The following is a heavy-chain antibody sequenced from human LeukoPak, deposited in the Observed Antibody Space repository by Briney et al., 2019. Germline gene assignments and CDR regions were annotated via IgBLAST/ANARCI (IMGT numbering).Heavy chain of an antibody. CDR3: TTVVAAAVNGWFDP. CDR1: GFTFNNAW. D-gene: IGHD6-13*01. CDR2: IKSKTDDKTT. V-gene: IGHV3-15*01. Sequence: GGSLRLSCAASGFTFNNAWMNWVRQAPGKGLEWVGRIKSKTDDKTTDYAAPVKDRFTISRNDSKNTLYLQINGLRAECTAVYYCTTVVAAAVNGWFDPWGQGTLVTVSS. J-gene: IGHJ5*02.